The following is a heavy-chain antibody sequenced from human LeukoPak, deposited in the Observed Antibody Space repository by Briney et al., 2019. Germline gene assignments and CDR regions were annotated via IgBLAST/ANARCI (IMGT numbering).Heavy chain of an antibody. CDR3: AKESDGSGTYYRSNYFDF. D-gene: IGHD3-10*01. V-gene: IGHV3-23*01. CDR1: GFTFSSYA. Sequence: PGGSLRLSCAASGFTFSSYAMSWVRQAPGKGLEWVSAISGSGGSTYYADSVKGRFTISRDNSKNTLYLQMNSLRAEDTAVYYCAKESDGSGTYYRSNYFDFWGQGTLVTVSS. J-gene: IGHJ4*02. CDR2: ISGSGGST.